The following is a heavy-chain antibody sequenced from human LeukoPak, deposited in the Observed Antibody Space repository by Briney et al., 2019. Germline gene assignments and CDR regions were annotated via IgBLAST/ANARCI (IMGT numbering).Heavy chain of an antibody. J-gene: IGHJ4*02. CDR1: GFTFSSSA. CDR3: AKEGPGITMARGLYYFDY. V-gene: IGHV3-23*01. Sequence: PGGSLRLSCAASGFTFSSSAMSWVRQAPGKGLEWVSGISGSGGTTHYADSVKGRFTISRDNSKNTLYLQVNSLRAEDTAIYYCAKEGPGITMARGLYYFDYWGQGTLVTVSS. CDR2: ISGSGGTT. D-gene: IGHD3-10*01.